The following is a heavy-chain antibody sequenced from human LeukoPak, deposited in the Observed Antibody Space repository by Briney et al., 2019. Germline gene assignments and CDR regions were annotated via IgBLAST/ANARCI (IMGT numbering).Heavy chain of an antibody. CDR3: ATQGLLDAFGV. CDR1: GFTFSDAW. Sequence: KTGGSLRLSCAASGFTFSDAWMIWVRQAPGKGLEWVGRIKSRTDGGTADYAAPVTGRFTFSRDDSNGTLFLQMNSLTIEDTAVYYCATQGLLDAFGVWGRGTMVIVSS. V-gene: IGHV3-15*01. CDR2: IKSRTDGGTA. J-gene: IGHJ3*01. D-gene: IGHD2-15*01.